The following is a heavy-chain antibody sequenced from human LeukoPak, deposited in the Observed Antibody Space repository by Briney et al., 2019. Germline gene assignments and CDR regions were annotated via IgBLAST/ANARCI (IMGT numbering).Heavy chain of an antibody. J-gene: IGHJ6*03. CDR3: ARGIGCSSTSCPARRYYYYYMDV. Sequence: GASVKVSCKASGYTFSSYAISWVRQAPGQGLEWMGGIIPIFGTANYAQKFQGRVTITADESTSTAYMELSSLSSEDTAVYYCARGIGCSSTSCPARRYYYYYMDVWGKGTTVTVSS. V-gene: IGHV1-69*13. CDR2: IIPIFGTA. D-gene: IGHD2-2*01. CDR1: GYTFSSYA.